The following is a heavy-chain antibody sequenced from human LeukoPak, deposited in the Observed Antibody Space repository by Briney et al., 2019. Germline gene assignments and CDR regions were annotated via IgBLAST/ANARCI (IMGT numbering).Heavy chain of an antibody. CDR1: GGSISSSSYY. J-gene: IGHJ4*02. CDR3: ARSLWRTTGGDYFDY. CDR2: IYYSGST. D-gene: IGHD4-17*01. V-gene: IGHV4-39*01. Sequence: PSETLSLTCTVSGGSISSSSYYGGWIRQPPGKGLEWIGSIYYSGSTYYNPSLKSRVTISVDTSKNQFSLKLSSVTAADTAVYYCARSLWRTTGGDYFDYWGQGTLVTVSS.